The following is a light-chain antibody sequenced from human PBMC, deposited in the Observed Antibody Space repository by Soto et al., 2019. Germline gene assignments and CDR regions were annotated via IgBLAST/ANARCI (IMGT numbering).Light chain of an antibody. CDR1: QSVNNN. V-gene: IGKV3-15*01. J-gene: IGKJ3*01. CDR3: QQYNNWPLFT. Sequence: DIVMTQSPSTLSVSPGERATLSCRASQSVNNNLAWYQQKPGQAPRLLIYAASIRAPGIPARFSGSESGTEFTLTISSLQSEDFAVYYCQQYNNWPLFTFGPGTKVDIK. CDR2: AAS.